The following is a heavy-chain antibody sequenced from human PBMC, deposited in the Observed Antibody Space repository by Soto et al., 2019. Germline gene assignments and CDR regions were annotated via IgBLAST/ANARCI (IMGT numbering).Heavy chain of an antibody. J-gene: IGHJ4*02. CDR1: GGSFSGYY. Sequence: SETLSLTCTVYGGSFSGYYWSWIRQPPGKGLEWIGEINHSGSTNYNPSLKSRVTISVDTSKNQFSLKLSSVTAADTAVYYCARKRRIVTIVRGVIIDHPEIDYWGQGTRVTVSS. CDR3: ARKRRIVTIVRGVIIDHPEIDY. V-gene: IGHV4-34*01. D-gene: IGHD3-10*01. CDR2: INHSGST.